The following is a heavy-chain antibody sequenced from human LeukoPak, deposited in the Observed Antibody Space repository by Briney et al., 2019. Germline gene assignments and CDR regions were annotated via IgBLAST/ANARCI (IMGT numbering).Heavy chain of an antibody. J-gene: IGHJ4*02. CDR1: GGSISSRSYY. Sequence: SETLSLTCTVSGGSISSRSYYWGRIRQPPGKGLEWIGNIYYSGSTYYNPSLKSRVTISVDTSKNQFSLKLSSVTATDTAVYYCASYQVGATSGFDYWGQGTLVTVSS. CDR2: IYYSGST. V-gene: IGHV4-39*01. D-gene: IGHD1-26*01. CDR3: ASYQVGATSGFDY.